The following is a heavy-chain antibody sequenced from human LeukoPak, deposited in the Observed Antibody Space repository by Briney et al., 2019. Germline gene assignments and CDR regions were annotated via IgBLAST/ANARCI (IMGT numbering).Heavy chain of an antibody. CDR2: ISSSGDT. CDR1: GFTFSSYA. J-gene: IGHJ4*02. Sequence: GGSLRLSCAASGFTFSSYAMSWARQAPGKGLEWVSAISSSGDTYYAGSVKGRFTISRDNSKNTLYMQINSLRADDTAVYYRAKDAVGATAYYFDYWGQGILVTVSS. V-gene: IGHV3-23*01. D-gene: IGHD1-26*01. CDR3: AKDAVGATAYYFDY.